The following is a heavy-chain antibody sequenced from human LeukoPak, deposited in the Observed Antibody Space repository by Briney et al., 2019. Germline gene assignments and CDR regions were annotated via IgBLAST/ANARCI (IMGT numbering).Heavy chain of an antibody. Sequence: PSETLSLTCTVSGGSISSDYWSWIRQPPGQGLEWIGYIYSSGSTNYNPSLKSRVTISVDTSKNQFSLKLTCVTAADPAVYYYSTLPGYFDILAGGWIYYFDGGGQRTLLT. CDR3: STLPGYFDILAGGWIYYFDG. CDR1: GGSISSDY. D-gene: IGHD3-9*01. CDR2: IYSSGST. V-gene: IGHV4-59*08. J-gene: IGHJ4*02.